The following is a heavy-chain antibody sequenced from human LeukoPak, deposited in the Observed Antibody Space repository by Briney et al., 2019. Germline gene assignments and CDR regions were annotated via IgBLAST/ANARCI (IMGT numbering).Heavy chain of an antibody. J-gene: IGHJ4*02. CDR2: ISAYNGNT. V-gene: IGHV1-18*01. CDR1: GYTFTSYG. CDR3: ARGFIVVVPAAMDY. D-gene: IGHD2-2*01. Sequence: ASVKVSCKASGYTFTSYGISRVRQAPGQGLEWMGWISAYNGNTNYAQKLQGRVTMTTDTSTSTAYMELRSLRSDDTAVYYCARGFIVVVPAAMDYWGQGTLVTVSS.